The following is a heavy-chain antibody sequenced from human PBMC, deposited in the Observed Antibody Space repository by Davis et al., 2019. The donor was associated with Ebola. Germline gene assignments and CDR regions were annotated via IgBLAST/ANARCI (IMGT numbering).Heavy chain of an antibody. CDR3: ARDRYDFWSGHFFEF. J-gene: IGHJ4*02. D-gene: IGHD3-3*01. CDR2: ISSGGLSI. CDR1: GFSFSDTD. V-gene: IGHV3-21*01. Sequence: PGGSLRLSCEASGFSFSDTDMNWVRQAPGKGLEWVSSISSGGLSIYYADSLKGRFTISRDNAENSLYLQMNSLRVEDTAVYYCARDRYDFWSGHFFEFWGQGVLVTVSS.